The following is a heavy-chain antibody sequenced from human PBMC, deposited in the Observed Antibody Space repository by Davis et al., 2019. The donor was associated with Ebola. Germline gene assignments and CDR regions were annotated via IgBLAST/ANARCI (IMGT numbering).Heavy chain of an antibody. CDR3: AKAQECSSTTCYAFDI. CDR1: GFTSSVYA. Sequence: GESLKISCAASGFTSSVYAMTWVRQAPGKGLEWVSGISVRGDGTSYSDSVKGRFTISRDNSKNTLYLQMNSLRAEDTAVYYCAKAQECSSTTCYAFDIWGQGTMVTVSS. CDR2: ISVRGDGT. V-gene: IGHV3-23*01. D-gene: IGHD6-13*01. J-gene: IGHJ3*02.